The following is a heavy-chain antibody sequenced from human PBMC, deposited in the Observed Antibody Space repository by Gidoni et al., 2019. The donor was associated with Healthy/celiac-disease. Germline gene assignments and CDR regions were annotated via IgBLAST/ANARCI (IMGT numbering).Heavy chain of an antibody. CDR3: ARDVRLEPRRNNWFDP. CDR2: IYPSGST. Sequence: QVQLHESGPGLVKPSETLSLTCAVSRGSISSSNWWSWVRQPPGKGLEWIGEIYPSGSTNYNPYLKSRVTITVDKSKNQFSLKLSSVTAADTAVYYCARDVRLEPRRNNWFDPWGQGTLVTVSS. J-gene: IGHJ5*02. CDR1: RGSISSSNW. V-gene: IGHV4-4*02. D-gene: IGHD1-1*01.